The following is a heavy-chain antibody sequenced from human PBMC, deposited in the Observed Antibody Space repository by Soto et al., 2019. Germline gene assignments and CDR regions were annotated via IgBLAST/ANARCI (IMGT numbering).Heavy chain of an antibody. D-gene: IGHD6-19*01. V-gene: IGHV4-4*02. CDR1: GGSISSSNW. CDR3: VRAGGAVAGPLDY. CDR2: IYHSGST. J-gene: IGHJ4*02. Sequence: SETLSLTCAVSGGSISSSNWWSWVRQPPGKGLEWIGEIYHSGSTNYNPSLKSRVTISVDKSKNQFSLKLSSVTAADTAVYYCVRAGGAVAGPLDYWGQGTLVTVSS.